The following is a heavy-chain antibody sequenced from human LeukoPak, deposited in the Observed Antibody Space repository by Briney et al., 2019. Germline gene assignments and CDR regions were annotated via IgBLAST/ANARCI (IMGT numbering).Heavy chain of an antibody. V-gene: IGHV4-34*01. CDR3: ARHSGSYYRTVFPSVFDY. CDR1: GGSFSGYY. D-gene: IGHD1-26*01. Sequence: SETLSLTCAVYGGSFSGYYWSWIRQPPGKGLEWIGEINHSGSTNYNPSLKSRVTISVDTSKNQFSLKLSSVTAADTAVYYCARHSGSYYRTVFPSVFDYWGQGTLVTVSS. CDR2: INHSGST. J-gene: IGHJ4*02.